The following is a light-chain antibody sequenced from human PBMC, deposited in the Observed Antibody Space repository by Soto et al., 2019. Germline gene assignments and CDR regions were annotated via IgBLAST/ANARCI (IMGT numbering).Light chain of an antibody. CDR3: QHQNT. CDR2: KAS. J-gene: IGKJ1*01. Sequence: DIQMTQSPSTLSASVGDRVTITCRASQSISGWLAWYQQKPGKAPKLLIYKASSLESGVPSRFSGSGSGTEFTLTISNLQPDDFATYYCQHQNTFAQGTKVDIK. V-gene: IGKV1-5*03. CDR1: QSISGW.